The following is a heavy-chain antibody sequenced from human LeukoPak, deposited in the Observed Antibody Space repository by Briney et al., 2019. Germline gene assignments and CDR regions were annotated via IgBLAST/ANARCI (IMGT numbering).Heavy chain of an antibody. D-gene: IGHD3-10*01. CDR3: ARHPPYGSGSWGSYYFDY. J-gene: IGHJ4*02. Sequence: SETLSLTCAVYGGSFSAYCWSWIRQPPGKGREWIGEINHSGTTNYNPSLKSRTTISVDTSEKQFSLKLSPVTAPDTAEYYCARHPPYGSGSWGSYYFDYWGQGTLVTVSS. V-gene: IGHV4-34*01. CDR1: GGSFSAYC. CDR2: INHSGTT.